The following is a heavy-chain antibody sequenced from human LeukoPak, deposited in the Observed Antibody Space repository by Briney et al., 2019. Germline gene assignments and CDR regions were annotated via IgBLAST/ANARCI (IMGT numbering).Heavy chain of an antibody. D-gene: IGHD3-9*01. CDR1: GYTFTSYG. CDR3: ARVLTGYYNPYYYYYGMDV. CDR2: ISAYNGNT. Sequence: ASVKVSCKASGYTFTSYGISWVRQAPGQGLEWMGWISAYNGNTNYAQKLQGRATMTTDTSTSTAYMELRSLRSDDTAVYYCARVLTGYYNPYYYYYGMDVWGKGTTVTVSS. J-gene: IGHJ6*04. V-gene: IGHV1-18*04.